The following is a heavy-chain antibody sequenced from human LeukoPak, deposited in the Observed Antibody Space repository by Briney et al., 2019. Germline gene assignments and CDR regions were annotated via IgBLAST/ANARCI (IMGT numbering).Heavy chain of an antibody. CDR3: AKSVAIYFYYGLGV. V-gene: IGHV3-23*01. CDR2: ISGSGGST. CDR1: GFTFSSYA. J-gene: IGHJ6*02. Sequence: GGSLRLSCAASGFTFSSYAMSWVCQTPGKGLEWVSAISGSGGSTYYADSVKGRFTISRDNSKNTLFLQMNSLRVEDTAPYYCAKSVAIYFYYGLGVWGQGTTVTVSS. D-gene: IGHD3-3*01.